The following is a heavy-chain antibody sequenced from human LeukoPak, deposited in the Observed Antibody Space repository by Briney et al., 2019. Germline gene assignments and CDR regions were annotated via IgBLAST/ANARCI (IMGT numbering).Heavy chain of an antibody. V-gene: IGHV3-7*03. J-gene: IGHJ4*02. CDR3: ASSQPERDSSSWYYFDY. Sequence: PGGSLRLSCAASGFTFSSYWMSWVRQAPGKGLEWVANMKQDGSEKYYVDSVKGRFTISRDNAKNSLYLQMNSLRAEDTAVYYCASSQPERDSSSWYYFDYWGQGTLVTVSS. CDR2: MKQDGSEK. D-gene: IGHD6-13*01. CDR1: GFTFSSYW.